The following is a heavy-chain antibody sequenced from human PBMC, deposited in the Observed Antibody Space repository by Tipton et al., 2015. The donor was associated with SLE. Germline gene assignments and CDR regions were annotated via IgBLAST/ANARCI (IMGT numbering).Heavy chain of an antibody. D-gene: IGHD6-19*01. CDR1: GFTFSSYD. Sequence: GSLRLSCAASGFTFSSYDMHWVRQATGKGLEWVSAIGTTGDTYYTGSVKGRFTISRENAKNSLYLQMNSLRAGDTAVYYCARALFDAVAGPSGMDVWGQGTTVTVSS. CDR2: IGTTGDT. V-gene: IGHV3-13*01. CDR3: ARALFDAVAGPSGMDV. J-gene: IGHJ6*02.